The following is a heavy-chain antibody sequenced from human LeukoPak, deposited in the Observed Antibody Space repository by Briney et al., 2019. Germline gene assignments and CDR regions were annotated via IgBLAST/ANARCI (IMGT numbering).Heavy chain of an antibody. CDR3: ARHLSIAARPDFDY. CDR2: ISGSGGST. D-gene: IGHD6-6*01. CDR1: GFTFSSYA. V-gene: IGHV3-23*01. Sequence: GGSLRLSCAASGFTFSSYAMSWVGQAPGKGLEWVSSISGSGGSTYYADSVKGRFTISRDNSKNTLYLQMNSLRAEDTAVYYCARHLSIAARPDFDYWGQGTLVTVSS. J-gene: IGHJ4*02.